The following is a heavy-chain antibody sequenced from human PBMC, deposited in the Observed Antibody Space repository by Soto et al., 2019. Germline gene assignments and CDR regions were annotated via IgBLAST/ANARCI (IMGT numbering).Heavy chain of an antibody. V-gene: IGHV3-23*01. CDR2: ITYTGDTT. D-gene: IGHD4-17*01. CDR1: GFDFSSYA. CDR3: AKDWPGTSSVTSDY. Sequence: SLRLSCAASGFDFSSYAMTWVRQAPGKGLEWVSGITYTGDTTYYADSVKGRFTISRDNYRNTLYLQMNSLRADDTAMYFCAKDWPGTSSVTSDYWGQGTLVTVSS. J-gene: IGHJ4*02.